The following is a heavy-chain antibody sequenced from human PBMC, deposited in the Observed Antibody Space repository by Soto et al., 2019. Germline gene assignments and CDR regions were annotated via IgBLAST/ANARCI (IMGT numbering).Heavy chain of an antibody. D-gene: IGHD5-18*01. CDR3: ARIRHGAGTAMVYGMDV. J-gene: IGHJ6*02. Sequence: QVTLKESGPVLVKPTETLTLTCTVSGFSLSNARMGVSWIRQPPGKALEWLAHIFSNDDKSYSTSLKSRLTSSKDTSKRQRGLTQTNMDPVYTATYYCARIRHGAGTAMVYGMDVWGQGTTVTVSS. CDR2: IFSNDDK. CDR1: GFSLSNARMG. V-gene: IGHV2-26*01.